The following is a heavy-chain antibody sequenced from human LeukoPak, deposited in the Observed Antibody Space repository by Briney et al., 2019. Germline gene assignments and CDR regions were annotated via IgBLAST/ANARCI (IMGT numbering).Heavy chain of an antibody. D-gene: IGHD1-7*01. CDR1: GFTFSDYY. Sequence: GGSPRLSCAASGFTFSDYYMSWIRQAPGKGLEWVATIKRDGSEKYYVDSVRGRFTISRDDAKNSVYLQMNSLRVEDTAVYYCARARGLSGTTPHRWCDYWGQGTLVTVSS. V-gene: IGHV3-7*01. J-gene: IGHJ4*02. CDR3: ARARGLSGTTPHRWCDY. CDR2: IKRDGSEK.